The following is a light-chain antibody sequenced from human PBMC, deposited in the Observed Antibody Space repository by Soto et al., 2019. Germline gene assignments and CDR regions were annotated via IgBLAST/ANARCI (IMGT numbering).Light chain of an antibody. V-gene: IGKV1-8*01. CDR2: TAS. J-gene: IGKJ4*02. CDR1: QGISSH. Sequence: IRMNQSPSSFSASTRDRVTITCRASQGISSHLAWYQVQPGKAPRLLIYTASYLESGVPSRFSGSGAGTDFTLTISSLESEDCAVYYCQQYCSYPLTFGGGTNVEIK. CDR3: QQYCSYPLT.